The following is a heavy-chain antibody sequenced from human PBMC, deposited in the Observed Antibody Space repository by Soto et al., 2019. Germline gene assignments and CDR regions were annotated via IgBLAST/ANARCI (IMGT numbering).Heavy chain of an antibody. CDR1: GYTFTTYG. Sequence: QVQLVQSEAEVKKPGASVKVSCKASGYTFTTYGISWVRQAPGQGLEWMGWVSTYNGNTNYAQKFKGRVTMTTDTSTSTAYMTLRSLRSDDTAVYYCARDGYSRPDYWGQGTLVTVSS. CDR3: ARDGYSRPDY. CDR2: VSTYNGNT. V-gene: IGHV1-18*04. D-gene: IGHD2-21*01. J-gene: IGHJ4*02.